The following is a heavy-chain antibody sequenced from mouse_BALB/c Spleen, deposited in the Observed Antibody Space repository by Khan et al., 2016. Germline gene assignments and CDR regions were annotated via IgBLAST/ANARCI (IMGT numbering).Heavy chain of an antibody. D-gene: IGHD2-2*01. CDR3: ARSYGYRGFAY. CDR1: GYSITSDYA. Sequence: EVQLQESGPGLVKPSQSLSLTCTVTGYSITSDYAWNWIRQFPGNKLEWMGYISYSGSTSYNPSLKSRISITRDTSKNQFFLQLNSVTTEDTATYYCARSYGYRGFAYWGQGTLVTVS. V-gene: IGHV3-2*02. CDR2: ISYSGST. J-gene: IGHJ3*01.